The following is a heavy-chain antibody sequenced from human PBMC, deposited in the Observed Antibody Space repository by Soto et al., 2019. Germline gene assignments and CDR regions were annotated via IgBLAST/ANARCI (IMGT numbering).Heavy chain of an antibody. CDR2: ISYDGSNK. CDR1: GFTFSSYG. J-gene: IGHJ6*02. CDR3: AKDNSQLLRYYGMDV. Sequence: GGSLRLSCAASGFTFSSYGMHWVRQAPGKGLEWVAVISYDGSNKYYADSVKGRFTISRDNSKNTLYLQMNSLRAEDTAVYYCAKDNSQLLRYYGMDVWGQGTTVTVSS. D-gene: IGHD2-2*01. V-gene: IGHV3-30*18.